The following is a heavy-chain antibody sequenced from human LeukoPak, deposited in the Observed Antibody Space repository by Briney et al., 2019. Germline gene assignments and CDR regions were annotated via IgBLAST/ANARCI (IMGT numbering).Heavy chain of an antibody. D-gene: IGHD3-22*01. CDR2: IYTSGST. Sequence: SETLSLTCTVSGGSISSGSYYWSWIRQPAGKGLEWIGRIYTSGSTNYNPSLKSRVTISVDTSKNQFSLKLSSVTAADTAVYYCARVRARGYDSSGYKGFIDYWGQGTLVTVSS. CDR1: GGSISSGSYY. V-gene: IGHV4-61*02. CDR3: ARVRARGYDSSGYKGFIDY. J-gene: IGHJ4*02.